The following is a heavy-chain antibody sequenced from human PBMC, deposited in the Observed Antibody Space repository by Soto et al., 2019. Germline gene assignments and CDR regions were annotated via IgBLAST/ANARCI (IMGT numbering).Heavy chain of an antibody. Sequence: GGSLRLSCAASGFTFSSYAIHWVCKAPGKGLEWVAVISYDGSNKYYADSVKGRFTISRDNSKNTLYLQMNSLRAEDTAVYYCAGGIWDYWGQGTLVTVSS. J-gene: IGHJ4*02. CDR2: ISYDGSNK. CDR1: GFTFSSYA. D-gene: IGHD2-15*01. V-gene: IGHV3-30-3*01. CDR3: AGGIWDY.